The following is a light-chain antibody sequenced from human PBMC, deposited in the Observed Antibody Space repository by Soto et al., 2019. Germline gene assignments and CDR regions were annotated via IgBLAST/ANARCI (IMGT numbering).Light chain of an antibody. J-gene: IGKJ1*01. V-gene: IGKV1-39*01. Sequence: DIQMTQSPSSLSASVGDRVTITCRASQNIETFLNWYHQKPGKAPKLLMYAASRLQSGVPSRFSGSGSGTDFTLTITRLQSEDFATYYCQQGYRSPHTFGQGTKVEI. CDR2: AAS. CDR1: QNIETF. CDR3: QQGYRSPHT.